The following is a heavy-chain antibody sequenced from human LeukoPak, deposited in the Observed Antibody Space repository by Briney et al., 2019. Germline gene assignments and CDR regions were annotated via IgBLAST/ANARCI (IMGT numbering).Heavy chain of an antibody. CDR3: ARGSYDFWSGYRDAFDI. J-gene: IGHJ3*02. D-gene: IGHD3-3*01. CDR2: IWYDGSKK. Sequence: GGSLRLSCAASGFTFSSYSMNWVRQAPGKGLEWVAVIWYDGSKKYYADSVKGRFTISRDNSKNTLYLQMNSLRAEDTAVYYCARGSYDFWSGYRDAFDIWGQGTMVTVSS. CDR1: GFTFSSYS. V-gene: IGHV3-33*08.